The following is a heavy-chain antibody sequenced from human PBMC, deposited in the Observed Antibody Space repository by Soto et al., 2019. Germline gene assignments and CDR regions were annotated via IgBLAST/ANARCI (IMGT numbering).Heavy chain of an antibody. CDR2: ISYDGSNK. V-gene: IGHV3-30*18. CDR1: GFTFSAYG. D-gene: IGHD3-10*01. Sequence: QVQLVESGGGVVQPGRSLRLSCAASGFTFSAYGMHWVRQAPGKGLEWMALISYDGSNKYYADSVKGRFTISRDNSKTTQYLQMNSLRAEDTAVYYCAKDGSGNYYSGVDVWGQGTTVTVSS. CDR3: AKDGSGNYYSGVDV. J-gene: IGHJ6*02.